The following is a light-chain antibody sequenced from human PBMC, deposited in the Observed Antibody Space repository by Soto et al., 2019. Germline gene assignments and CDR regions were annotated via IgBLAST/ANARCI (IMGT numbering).Light chain of an antibody. CDR1: QSVLYSSNNKNY. CDR3: QQYESTPPT. J-gene: IGKJ2*01. Sequence: DIVMTQSPDSLAVSLGERATINCKSSQSVLYSSNNKNYLAWYQQRPGQPPKLLIYWASTRESGVPDRFSGSGSGTDFTLTITSLQAEDVAVYYCQQYESTPPTFGQGTKLAI. V-gene: IGKV4-1*01. CDR2: WAS.